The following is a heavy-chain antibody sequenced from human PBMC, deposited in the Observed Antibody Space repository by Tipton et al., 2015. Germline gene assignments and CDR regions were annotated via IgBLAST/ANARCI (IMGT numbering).Heavy chain of an antibody. D-gene: IGHD3-22*01. V-gene: IGHV1-2*02. Sequence: QSGAEVKKPGASVKVSCKASGYTFTGYYMHWVRQAPGQGLEWMGWINPYSGGTDYAQKFQGRVTTTRDTSISTAYMELSRLRSDDTAVYYCAGSDTSDHYDFDWWGQGTQVTVSS. J-gene: IGHJ4*02. CDR2: INPYSGGT. CDR3: AGSDTSDHYDFDW. CDR1: GYTFTGYY.